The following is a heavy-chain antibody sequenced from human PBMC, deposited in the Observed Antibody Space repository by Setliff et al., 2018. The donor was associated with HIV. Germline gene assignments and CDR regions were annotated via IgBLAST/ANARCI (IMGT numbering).Heavy chain of an antibody. J-gene: IGHJ4*02. D-gene: IGHD2-8*02. CDR3: ARVGSYWSTFDY. V-gene: IGHV7-4-1*02. CDR1: GYTFTTYG. CDR2: MNTETGNP. Sequence: GASVKVSCKASGYTFTTYGISWVRQAPGQGPEWMGWMNTETGNPMYAQGFRGRLVFSLDTSVNTTYLQINNLKADDTAMYYCARVGSYWSTFDYWGQGALVTVS.